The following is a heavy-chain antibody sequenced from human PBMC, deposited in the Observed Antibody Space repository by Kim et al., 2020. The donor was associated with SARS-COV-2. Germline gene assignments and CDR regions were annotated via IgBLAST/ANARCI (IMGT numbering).Heavy chain of an antibody. D-gene: IGHD7-27*01. CDR1: GGSISSNSYY. J-gene: IGHJ4*02. CDR2: IYYSGNT. V-gene: IGHV4-39*07. Sequence: SETLSLTCTVSGGSISSNSYYWGWNRQPTGKGLEWIGSIYYSGNTNYNPSLTSRVTISVDTSKNPFSLKLSSVTAADTAVYYCAGVPWGDRGFDYWGQGILVTVSS. CDR3: AGVPWGDRGFDY.